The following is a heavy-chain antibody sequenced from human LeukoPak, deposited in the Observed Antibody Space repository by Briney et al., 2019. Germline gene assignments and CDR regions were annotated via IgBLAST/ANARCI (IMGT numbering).Heavy chain of an antibody. D-gene: IGHD6-13*01. J-gene: IGHJ4*02. V-gene: IGHV1-18*01. CDR2: ISAYNGNT. CDR1: GYTFTSYG. CDR3: ARDIAAAGFHDY. Sequence: ASVTVSCKASGYTFTSYGISWVRQDPGQGLEWMGWISAYNGNTNYAQKLQGRVTMTTDTSTSTAYMELRSLRVDDTAVDLCARDIAAAGFHDYWGQGTLVTVSS.